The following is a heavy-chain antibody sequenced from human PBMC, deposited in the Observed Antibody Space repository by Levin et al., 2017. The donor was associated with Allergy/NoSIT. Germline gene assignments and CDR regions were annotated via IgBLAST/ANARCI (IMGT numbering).Heavy chain of an antibody. V-gene: IGHV1-2*02. CDR3: AKDYPRVTVAGGRYYLDY. CDR1: GYTFTGYY. J-gene: IGHJ4*02. D-gene: IGHD6-19*01. CDR2: INPDSGDT. Sequence: GESLKISCKTSGYTFTGYYIHWVRQAPGQGLEWMGWINPDSGDTYYAQKFQGRVTVTRDTSISTAYMELNRLKSDDTAVYYCAKDYPRVTVAGGRYYLDYWGQGTLVTVSS.